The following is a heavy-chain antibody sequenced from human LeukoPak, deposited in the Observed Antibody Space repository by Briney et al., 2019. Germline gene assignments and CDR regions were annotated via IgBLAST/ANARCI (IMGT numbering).Heavy chain of an antibody. V-gene: IGHV4-39*01. J-gene: IGHJ4*02. Sequence: SETLSLTCTVSGGSLSSSSYYWGWIRQPPGKGLEWLGSIYYSGSTYYNPSLKSRVPISVDTSKNKFPLKLSSVTAADTAMYYCAKHIDGILTGYYKWGQGTLVIVSS. D-gene: IGHD3-9*01. CDR1: GGSLSSSSYY. CDR2: IYYSGST. CDR3: AKHIDGILTGYYK.